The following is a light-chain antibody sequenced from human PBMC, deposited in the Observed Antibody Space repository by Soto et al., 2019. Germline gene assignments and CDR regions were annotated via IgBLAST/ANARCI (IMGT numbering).Light chain of an antibody. CDR3: QSYDSSNQV. CDR1: SGSIASNY. J-gene: IGLJ2*01. CDR2: EDN. Sequence: NFMLTQPHSVSESPGKTVTISCTRSSGSIASNYVQWYQQRPGSSPTTVIYEDNRRPSAVPDRFSGSIDSSSNSASLTISGLKTEDEADYYCQSYDSSNQVFGGGTKLTVL. V-gene: IGLV6-57*01.